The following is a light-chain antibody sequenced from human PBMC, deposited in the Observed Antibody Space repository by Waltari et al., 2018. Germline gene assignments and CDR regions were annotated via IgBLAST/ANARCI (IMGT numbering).Light chain of an antibody. V-gene: IGLV1-47*03. CDR3: AAWEDRLGEV. Sequence: QSVLTEPPSASGTPGQRVTISCSGSSTNSGSNYVYWYQQHPETAPKLLIYRNDQRPSGFPDRFPASKSCSSVPLAFSGRWSEDEATYYWAAWEDRLGEVFGGGTSLTVL. CDR2: RND. CDR1: STNSGSNY. J-gene: IGLJ3*02.